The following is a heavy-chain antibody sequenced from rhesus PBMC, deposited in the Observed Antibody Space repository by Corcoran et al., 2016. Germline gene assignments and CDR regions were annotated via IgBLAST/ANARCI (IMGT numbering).Heavy chain of an antibody. Sequence: QVQLQESGPGLVKPSETLSLTCAVSGGSISSNYWSWIRQPPGKGLEWIVYIYGSSGSTYYTPSLKSPVTISTDTFKNQFSLKLSSVTAADTAVYYCARDPPYCTGSGCYSSGAFDFWGQGLRVTVSS. V-gene: IGHV4-160*01. CDR2: IYGSSGST. D-gene: IGHD2-21*01. CDR1: GGSISSNY. CDR3: ARDPPYCTGSGCYSSGAFDF. J-gene: IGHJ3*01.